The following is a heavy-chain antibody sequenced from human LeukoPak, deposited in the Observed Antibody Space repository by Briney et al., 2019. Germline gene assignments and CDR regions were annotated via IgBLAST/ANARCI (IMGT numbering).Heavy chain of an antibody. Sequence: PGGSLRLSCAASGFTFSSYWMSWVRQAPGKGLEWVANIKQDGSEKYYVDSVKGRFTISRDNAKNSLYLRMNSLRAEDTAVYYCARSLGLRRPLAYGMDVWGQGTTVTVSS. CDR3: ARSLGLRRPLAYGMDV. CDR1: GFTFSSYW. V-gene: IGHV3-7*01. CDR2: IKQDGSEK. D-gene: IGHD4-17*01. J-gene: IGHJ6*02.